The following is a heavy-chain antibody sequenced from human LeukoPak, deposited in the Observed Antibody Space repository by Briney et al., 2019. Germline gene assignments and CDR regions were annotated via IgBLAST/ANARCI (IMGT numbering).Heavy chain of an antibody. J-gene: IGHJ4*02. Sequence: GGSLRLSCAASGFTFSDYYMSWIRQAPGKGLEWVSYISSSGSTIYYADSVKGRFTISRDNAKNSLYLQMNSLRAEDTAVYYCARAGYYYDSSGYSTIPFDYWGQGTLVTVSP. D-gene: IGHD3-22*01. CDR1: GFTFSDYY. CDR3: ARAGYYYDSSGYSTIPFDY. V-gene: IGHV3-11*01. CDR2: ISSSGSTI.